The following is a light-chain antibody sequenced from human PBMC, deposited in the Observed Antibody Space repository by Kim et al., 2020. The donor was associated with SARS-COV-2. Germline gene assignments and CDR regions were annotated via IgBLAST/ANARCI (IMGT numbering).Light chain of an antibody. J-gene: IGKJ4*01. CDR2: RAS. V-gene: IGKV1-5*03. CDR3: QHYDAYPLT. Sequence: DIQMTQSPSTLSTSVGDRVTITCRASQSIRIYLAWYQQKPGKAPKLLIYRASRLETGVPSRFSGSGSGTEFTLTISSLQPDDSATYYCQHYDAYPLTFGGGTKVDIK. CDR1: QSIRIY.